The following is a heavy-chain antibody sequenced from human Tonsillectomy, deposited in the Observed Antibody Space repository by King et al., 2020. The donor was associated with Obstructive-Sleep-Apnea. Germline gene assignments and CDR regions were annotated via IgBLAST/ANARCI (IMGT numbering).Heavy chain of an antibody. J-gene: IGHJ4*02. CDR3: ARATYYYDSSGYVFDY. CDR2: ICTAGDT. D-gene: IGHD3-22*01. Sequence: VQLVESGGGLVQPGGSLRLSCAASGFTFSSYDMHWVRQATGKGLEWVSAICTAGDTYYPGSVKGRFTISRENAKNSLYLQMNSLRAGDTAVYYCARATYYYDSSGYVFDYWGQGTLVTVSS. CDR1: GFTFSSYD. V-gene: IGHV3-13*01.